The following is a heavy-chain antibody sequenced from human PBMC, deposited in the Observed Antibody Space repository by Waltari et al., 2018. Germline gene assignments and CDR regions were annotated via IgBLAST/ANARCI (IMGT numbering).Heavy chain of an antibody. V-gene: IGHV1-69-2*01. CDR1: GYTFTDYY. Sequence: EVQLVQSGAEVKKPGATVKISCKASGYTFTDYYMHWVQQAPGKGLEWMGRVDPEDGETIYAEKFQGRVTITADTSTDTAYMELSSLRSEDTAVYYCATDPEGVGAAEFDWFDPWVQGTLVTVSS. J-gene: IGHJ5*02. D-gene: IGHD6-13*01. CDR2: VDPEDGET. CDR3: ATDPEGVGAAEFDWFDP.